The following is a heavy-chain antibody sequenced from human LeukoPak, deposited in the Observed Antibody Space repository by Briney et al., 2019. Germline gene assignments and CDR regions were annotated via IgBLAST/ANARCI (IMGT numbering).Heavy chain of an antibody. D-gene: IGHD2-15*01. V-gene: IGHV3-23*01. CDR2: INYSGDAT. CDR3: AKGYCSGGNCYQYFDY. Sequence: GGSLRLSYAASGFTFSSNSMSWVRQAPGKGLEWVSAINYSGDATYYVDSVKGRFTISRDNSKNTLYLQMNSLRAEDTAIYYCAKGYCSGGNCYQYFDYWGQGTLVTVAS. CDR1: GFTFSSNS. J-gene: IGHJ4*02.